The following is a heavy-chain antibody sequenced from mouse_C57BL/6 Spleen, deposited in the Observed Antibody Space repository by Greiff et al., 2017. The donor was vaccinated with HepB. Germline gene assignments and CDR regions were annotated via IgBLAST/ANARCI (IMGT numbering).Heavy chain of an antibody. CDR3: ARNGGGYWYFDV. V-gene: IGHV1-53*01. Sequence: VQLQQSGTELVKPGASVKLSCKASGYTFTSYWMHWVKQRPGQGLEWIGNINPSNGGTNYNEKFKSKATLTVDKSSSTAYMQLSSLTSEDSAVYYCARNGGGYWYFDVWGTGTTVTVSS. CDR2: INPSNGGT. CDR1: GYTFTSYW. J-gene: IGHJ1*03.